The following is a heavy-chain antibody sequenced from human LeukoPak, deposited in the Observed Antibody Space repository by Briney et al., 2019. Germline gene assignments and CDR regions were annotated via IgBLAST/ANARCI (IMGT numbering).Heavy chain of an antibody. CDR1: GFTFSSYS. CDR2: ISSSSSYI. CDR3: AREAGSSGWCGYFDP. V-gene: IGHV3-21*01. Sequence: GGSLRLSCAASGFTFSSYSMNWVRQAPGKGLEWVSSISSSSSYIYYADSVKGRFTISRDNAKNSLYLQMNSLRAEDTAVYYCAREAGSSGWCGYFDPWGQGALVTVSS. D-gene: IGHD6-19*01. J-gene: IGHJ5*02.